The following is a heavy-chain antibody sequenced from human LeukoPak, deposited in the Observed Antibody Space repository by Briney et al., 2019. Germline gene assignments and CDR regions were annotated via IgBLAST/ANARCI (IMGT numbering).Heavy chain of an antibody. Sequence: SETLSLTCTASGGSISYYYWSWIRQPPGKGLEWIGYIYYSGSTNYNPSLKSRVSISVDTSKNQFSLKLSSVTAADTAVYYCARVGVAGPYYFDYWGQGTLVTVSS. J-gene: IGHJ4*02. V-gene: IGHV4-59*01. CDR2: IYYSGST. CDR3: ARVGVAGPYYFDY. CDR1: GGSISYYY. D-gene: IGHD6-19*01.